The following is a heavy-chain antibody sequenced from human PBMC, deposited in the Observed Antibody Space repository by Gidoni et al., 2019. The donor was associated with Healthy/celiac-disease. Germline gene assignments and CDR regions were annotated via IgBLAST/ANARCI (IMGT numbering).Heavy chain of an antibody. Sequence: EVQLVESGGGLVQPGGSLRLSCAASGFTFSSYAMSWVRQAPGKGLEWVSAISGSGGSTYYADSVKGRFTISRDNSKNTLYLQMNSLRAEDTAVYYCASAPEYCTNGVCYLDYWGQGTLVTVSS. J-gene: IGHJ4*02. V-gene: IGHV3-23*04. CDR2: ISGSGGST. D-gene: IGHD2-8*01. CDR3: ASAPEYCTNGVCYLDY. CDR1: GFTFSSYA.